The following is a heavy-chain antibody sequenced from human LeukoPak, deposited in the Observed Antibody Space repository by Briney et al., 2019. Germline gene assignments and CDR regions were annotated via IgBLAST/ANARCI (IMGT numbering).Heavy chain of an antibody. J-gene: IGHJ4*02. V-gene: IGHV1-2*06. CDR2: IHPNGGGT. Sequence: GASVKVSCKASGYTFTGYYLHWVRQAPGQGLEWMVRIHPNGGGTSYAQKFQGTVTMTRDTSITTAYMELSSLISDDTAVYYCARGSLAGTTGTTGFDYWGLGTLVTVSS. D-gene: IGHD1-1*01. CDR1: GYTFTGYY. CDR3: ARGSLAGTTGTTGFDY.